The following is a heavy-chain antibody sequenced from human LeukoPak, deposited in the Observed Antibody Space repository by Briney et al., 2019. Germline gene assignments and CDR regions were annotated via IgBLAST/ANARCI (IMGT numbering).Heavy chain of an antibody. CDR2: ISGSGGST. J-gene: IGHJ3*02. Sequence: PGGSLRLSCAASGFTFSSYAMSWVRQAPGKGLEWVSAISGSGGSTYYADSVKGRFTISRGNSKNTLYLQMNSLRAEDTAVYYCAKGDLQDSSGWYDAFDIWGQGTMVTVSS. CDR1: GFTFSSYA. D-gene: IGHD6-19*01. CDR3: AKGDLQDSSGWYDAFDI. V-gene: IGHV3-23*01.